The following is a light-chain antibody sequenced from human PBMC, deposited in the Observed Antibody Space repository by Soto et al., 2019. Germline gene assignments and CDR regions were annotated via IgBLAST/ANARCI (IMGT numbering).Light chain of an antibody. V-gene: IGLV1-40*01. CDR2: GNT. J-gene: IGLJ1*01. CDR1: SSNIGAGYD. CDR3: SSYTDRNNLV. Sequence: QSVLTQPPSVSGAPGQRVTISCTGSSSNIGAGYDVHWYQLLPGTAPKLLIFGNTNRPSGVPDRFSGSKSGTSASLAITGLQAEDEADYYCSSYTDRNNLVFGTGTKATVL.